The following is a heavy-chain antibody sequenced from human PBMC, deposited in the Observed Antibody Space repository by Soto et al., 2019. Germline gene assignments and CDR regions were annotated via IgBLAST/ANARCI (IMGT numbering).Heavy chain of an antibody. D-gene: IGHD2-15*01. CDR1: GYTFTGYY. CDR3: ASGSGRGGYYGMDV. J-gene: IGHJ6*02. CDR2: INPNSGGT. Sequence: SSVKVSCKASGYTFTGYYMHCVRQAPGQGLEWMGWINPNSGGTNYAQKFQGRVTMTRDTSISTAYMELSRLRSDDTAVYYCASGSGRGGYYGMDVWGQGTTVTVS. V-gene: IGHV1-2*02.